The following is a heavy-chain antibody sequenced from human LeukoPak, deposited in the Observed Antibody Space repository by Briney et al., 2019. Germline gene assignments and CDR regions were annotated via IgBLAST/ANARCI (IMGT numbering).Heavy chain of an antibody. Sequence: PGRSLRLSCAASGFTFDDYAMHWVRRAPGKGLEWVSSISSSSSYIYYADSVKGRFTISRDNAKNSLYLQMNSLRAEDTAVYYCAKDSTIAVAYAFDIWGQGTMVTVSS. CDR1: GFTFDDYA. V-gene: IGHV3-21*01. CDR3: AKDSTIAVAYAFDI. J-gene: IGHJ3*02. D-gene: IGHD6-19*01. CDR2: ISSSSSYI.